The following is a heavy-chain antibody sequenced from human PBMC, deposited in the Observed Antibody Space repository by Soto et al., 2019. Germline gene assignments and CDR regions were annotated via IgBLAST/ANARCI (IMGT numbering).Heavy chain of an antibody. CDR1: GGSISSGGYS. CDR3: ARARVTMVRGVKEATYFDY. J-gene: IGHJ4*02. D-gene: IGHD3-10*01. Sequence: SETLSLTCAVSGGSISSGGYSWSWIRQPPGKGLEWIGYIYHSGSTYYNPSLKSRVTISVDTSKNQFSLKLSSVTAADTAVYYCARARVTMVRGVKEATYFDYWGQGTLVTVSS. CDR2: IYHSGST. V-gene: IGHV4-30-2*05.